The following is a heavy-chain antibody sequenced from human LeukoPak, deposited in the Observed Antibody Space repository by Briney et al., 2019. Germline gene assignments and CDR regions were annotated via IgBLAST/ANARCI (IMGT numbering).Heavy chain of an antibody. D-gene: IGHD3-22*01. J-gene: IGHJ4*02. V-gene: IGHV3-7*01. Sequence: GGSLRLSCAASGFTFSGHWMSWVRQAPAKGLEWVANIRQDGSEKYYVGSVKGRFIISRDNAKNSLYLQMNSLRAEDTAVYYCARAMEPYYDSNGCDYWGQGTPVTVSS. CDR3: ARAMEPYYDSNGCDY. CDR2: IRQDGSEK. CDR1: GFTFSGHW.